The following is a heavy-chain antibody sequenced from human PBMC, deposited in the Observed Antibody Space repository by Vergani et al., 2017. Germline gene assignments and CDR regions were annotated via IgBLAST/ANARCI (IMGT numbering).Heavy chain of an antibody. Sequence: QVQLVESGGGVVQPGRSLRLSCAASGFTFSSYAMHWVRQAPGKGLEWVAVISYDGSNKYYADSVKGRFTISRDNSKNTLYLQMNSVRAEDTAVYYCAIQGAAAADYWGQGTLVTVSS. V-gene: IGHV3-30-3*01. CDR2: ISYDGSNK. D-gene: IGHD6-13*01. CDR3: AIQGAAAADY. J-gene: IGHJ4*02. CDR1: GFTFSSYA.